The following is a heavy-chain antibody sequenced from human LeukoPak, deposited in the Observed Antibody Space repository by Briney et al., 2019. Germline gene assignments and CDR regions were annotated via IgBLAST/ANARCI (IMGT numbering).Heavy chain of an antibody. CDR2: IYYSGST. CDR1: GGSISSYY. J-gene: IGHJ3*02. Sequence: ASETLSLTCTVSGGSISSYYWSWIRQPPGKGLEWIGYIYYSGSTNYNPSLKSRVTISVDTSKNQFSLKLSSVTAADTAVYYCASRSSGYYGAFDIWGQGTMVTVSS. CDR3: ASRSSGYYGAFDI. D-gene: IGHD3-22*01. V-gene: IGHV4-59*08.